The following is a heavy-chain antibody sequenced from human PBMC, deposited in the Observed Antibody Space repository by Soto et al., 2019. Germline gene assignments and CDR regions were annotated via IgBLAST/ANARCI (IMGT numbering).Heavy chain of an antibody. J-gene: IGHJ5*02. V-gene: IGHV4-39*01. Sequence: SETLSLTCTLTDASVTSASYFWGWIRQPPGKGLEWIGSIYYSGTTYNNPSLKSRVTLSVDTSKNQFSLKLSSVTAADTAVYYCGRHLLAWGARLPPRISWFEPCGEGKLDTVYS. D-gene: IGHD6-6*01. CDR1: DASVTSASYF. CDR2: IYYSGTT. CDR3: GRHLLAWGARLPPRISWFEP.